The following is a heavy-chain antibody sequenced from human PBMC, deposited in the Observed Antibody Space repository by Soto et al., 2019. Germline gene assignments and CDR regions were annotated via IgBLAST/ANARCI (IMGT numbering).Heavy chain of an antibody. J-gene: IGHJ3*01. CDR3: TRGLGSLDPFDA. CDR2: VKGTGGST. D-gene: IGHD3-16*01. CDR1: AFSSNTNV. V-gene: IGHV3-23*01. Sequence: PGXSLRLTWAASAFSSNTNVITWVDQAPGKGPERVSGVKGTGGSTHYADSVKGRFTTSRDDSKNALYLQMNRMRADDTAVYHCTRGLGSLDPFDAWGPGTSVTVS.